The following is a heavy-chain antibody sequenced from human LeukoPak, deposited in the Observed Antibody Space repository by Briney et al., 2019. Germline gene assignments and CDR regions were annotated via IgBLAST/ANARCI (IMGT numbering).Heavy chain of an antibody. CDR3: ARAPARVEWLLYRYYYYGMDV. Sequence: ASVKVSCKASGYTFTSYYMHWVRQAPGQGLEWMGIINPSGGSTSYAQKFQGRVTMTRDTSTSTVYMELSSLRSEDTAVYYCARAPARVEWLLYRYYYYGMDVWGQGTTVTVSS. D-gene: IGHD3-3*01. CDR1: GYTFTSYY. CDR2: INPSGGST. V-gene: IGHV1-46*01. J-gene: IGHJ6*02.